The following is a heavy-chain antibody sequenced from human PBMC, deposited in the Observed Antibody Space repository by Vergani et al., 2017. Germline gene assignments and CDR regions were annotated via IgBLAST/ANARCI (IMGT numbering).Heavy chain of an antibody. CDR3: ARGLVVRGVGYWFDP. CDR2: IYPGDSDT. V-gene: IGHV5-51*03. CDR1: GYSFTSYW. D-gene: IGHD3-10*01. Sequence: EVQLVQSGAAVKTPGESLKISCKGSGYSFTSYWIGWVRQMPGKGLEWMGIIYPGDSDTRYSPSFQGQVTISADKSISTAYLQWSSLKASDTAMYYCARGLVVRGVGYWFDPWGQGTLVTVSS. J-gene: IGHJ5*02.